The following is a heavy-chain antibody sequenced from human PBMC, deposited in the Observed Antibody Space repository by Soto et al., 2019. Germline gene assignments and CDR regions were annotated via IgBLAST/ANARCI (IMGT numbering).Heavy chain of an antibody. CDR2: ISGSGGST. D-gene: IGHD3-3*01. CDR1: GFTFSSYA. J-gene: IGHJ4*02. V-gene: IGHV3-23*01. CDR3: AKMKEYDFWSSYSYYFDY. Sequence: PGGSLRLSCAVSGFTFSSYAMSWVRQAPGKGLEWVSAISGSGGSTYYADSVKGRFSISRDNSKSTLYLQMNSLRAEATAVYYFAKMKEYDFWSSYSYYFDYWGQGTLVTVSS.